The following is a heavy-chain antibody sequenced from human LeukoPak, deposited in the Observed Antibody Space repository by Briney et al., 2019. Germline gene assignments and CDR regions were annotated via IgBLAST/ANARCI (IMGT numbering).Heavy chain of an antibody. Sequence: GASVKVSCKASGGTFSSYAISWVRQAPGQGLEWMGRIIPILGIANYAQKLQGRVTMTTDTSTSTVYMELRSLRSDDTAVYYCAREMSGSYYAFDIWGQGTMVTVSS. CDR2: IIPILGIA. V-gene: IGHV1-69*04. D-gene: IGHD1-26*01. CDR1: GGTFSSYA. J-gene: IGHJ3*02. CDR3: AREMSGSYYAFDI.